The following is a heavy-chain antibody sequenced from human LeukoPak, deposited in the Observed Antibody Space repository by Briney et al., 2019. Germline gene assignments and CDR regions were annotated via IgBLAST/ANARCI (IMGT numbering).Heavy chain of an antibody. CDR1: GYTYTSYE. V-gene: IGHV1-8*03. J-gene: IGHJ5*02. Sequence: GASVKVSFKACGYTYTSYEINWVRPASGQGGEWMGCINPKSGNTGYAQKFQGRVIITRNTSISKAYMELSSLRSEATAVYYCARGRDFWSGYGYNWFDPWGQGTLVTVSS. CDR3: ARGRDFWSGYGYNWFDP. CDR2: INPKSGNT. D-gene: IGHD3-3*01.